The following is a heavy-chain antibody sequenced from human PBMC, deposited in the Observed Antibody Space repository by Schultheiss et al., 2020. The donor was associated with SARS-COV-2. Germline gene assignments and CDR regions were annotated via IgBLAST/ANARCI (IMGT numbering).Heavy chain of an antibody. CDR2: IYYSGST. V-gene: IGHV4-59*12. CDR1: GGSISSYY. D-gene: IGHD5-18*01. Sequence: SETLSLTCTVSGGSISSYYWSWIRQPPGKGLEWIGYIYYSGSTNYNPSLKSRVTISVDTSKNQFSLKLSSVTAADTAVYYCAREARAYSYGYGYYFDYWGQGTLVTVSS. CDR3: AREARAYSYGYGYYFDY. J-gene: IGHJ4*02.